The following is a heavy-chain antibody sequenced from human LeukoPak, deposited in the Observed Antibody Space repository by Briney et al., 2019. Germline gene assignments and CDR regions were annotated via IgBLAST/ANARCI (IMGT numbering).Heavy chain of an antibody. CDR3: AKALIYYYDSSGYQNWFDP. D-gene: IGHD3-22*01. Sequence: GGSLRLSCAASGFTFSSYVMSWVRQAPGKGLEWVSAISGSGGSTYYADSVKGRFTISRDNSKNTLYLQMNSLRAEDTAVYYCAKALIYYYDSSGYQNWFDPWGQGTLVTVSS. V-gene: IGHV3-23*01. CDR1: GFTFSSYV. CDR2: ISGSGGST. J-gene: IGHJ5*02.